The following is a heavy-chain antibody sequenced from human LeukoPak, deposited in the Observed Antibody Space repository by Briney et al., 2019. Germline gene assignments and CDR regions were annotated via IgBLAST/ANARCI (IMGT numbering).Heavy chain of an antibody. CDR2: ISYDGSNK. J-gene: IGHJ4*02. CDR3: ARGDGDYAKTHWVFDY. D-gene: IGHD4-17*01. CDR1: GFTFSSYA. V-gene: IGHV3-30-3*01. Sequence: GGSLILSCAASGFTFSSYAMHWVRQAPGKGLEWVAVISYDGSNKYYADSVKGRFTISRDNSKNTLYLQMNSLRAEDTAVYYCARGDGDYAKTHWVFDYWGQGTLVTVSS.